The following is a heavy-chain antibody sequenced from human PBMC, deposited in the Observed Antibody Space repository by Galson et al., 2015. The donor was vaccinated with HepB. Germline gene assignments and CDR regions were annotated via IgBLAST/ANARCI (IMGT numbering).Heavy chain of an antibody. CDR1: GFTFSYYA. CDR2: ITPSGDNT. CDR3: AKVFPEKTDGWYRQALYYFDA. D-gene: IGHD6-19*01. Sequence: SLRLSCAASGFTFSYYAMRWVRQAPGKGLEWISAITPSGDNTYSASSMKGRFTISRDNSRNTLFLQMNSLRADDTAIYFCAKVFPEKTDGWYRQALYYFDAWGQGTRVTVSS. V-gene: IGHV3-23*01. J-gene: IGHJ4*02.